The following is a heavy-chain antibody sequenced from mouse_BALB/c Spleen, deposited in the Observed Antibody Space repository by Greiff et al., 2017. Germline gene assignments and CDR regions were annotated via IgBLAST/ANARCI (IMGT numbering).Heavy chain of an antibody. D-gene: IGHD2-4*01. Sequence: VKLMESGAELAKPGASVKMSCKASGYTFTSYWMHWVKQRPGQGPEWIGYINPSTGYTEYNQKFKDKATLTADKSSSTAYMQLSSLTSEDSAVYYCASRYDYQAWFAYWGQGTLVTVSA. CDR1: GYTFTSYW. CDR2: INPSTGYT. J-gene: IGHJ3*01. V-gene: IGHV1-7*01. CDR3: ASRYDYQAWFAY.